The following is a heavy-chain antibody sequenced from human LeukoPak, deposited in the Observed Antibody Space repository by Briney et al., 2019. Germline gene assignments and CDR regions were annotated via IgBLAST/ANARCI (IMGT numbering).Heavy chain of an antibody. D-gene: IGHD4-17*01. CDR1: GGSFSGYY. J-gene: IGHJ4*02. V-gene: IGHV4-34*01. CDR2: INHSGST. Sequence: SETLSLTCAVYGGSFSGYYWSWTRRPPGKGLEWIGEINHSGSTNYNPSLKSRVTISVDTSKNQFSLKLSSVTAADTAVYYCARADYGDYDTYYFDYWGQGTLVTVSS. CDR3: ARADYGDYDTYYFDY.